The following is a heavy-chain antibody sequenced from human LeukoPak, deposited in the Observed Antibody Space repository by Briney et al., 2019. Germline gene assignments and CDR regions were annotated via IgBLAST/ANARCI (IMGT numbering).Heavy chain of an antibody. J-gene: IGHJ6*02. CDR2: IHHSGRT. D-gene: IGHD6-19*01. CDR3: ARGVYSRGWNPLYYYGMDV. CDR1: GYSISSGYY. Sequence: SETLSLTCTVSGYSISSGYYWGWIRQPPGKGLEWIGSIHHSGRTYYNPSLKSRVTISVDTSKNQFSLKLSSVTAADTAVYYCARGVYSRGWNPLYYYGMDVWGQGTTVTVSS. V-gene: IGHV4-38-2*02.